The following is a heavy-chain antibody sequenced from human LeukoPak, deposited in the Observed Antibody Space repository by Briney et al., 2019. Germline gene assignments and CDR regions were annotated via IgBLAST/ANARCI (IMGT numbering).Heavy chain of an antibody. CDR2: VNPDTGNT. J-gene: IGHJ3*02. CDR1: GYSFTTFH. Sequence: AASVKVSCKAAGYSFTTFHINWVRQAPGQGPEWMGWVNPDTGNTGFAQKFQGRVTITQNSSVTTVYMELSSLTSEDTAVYYCARAGLWELPRYAFDIWGQGTMVTVSS. D-gene: IGHD1-26*01. V-gene: IGHV1-8*03. CDR3: ARAGLWELPRYAFDI.